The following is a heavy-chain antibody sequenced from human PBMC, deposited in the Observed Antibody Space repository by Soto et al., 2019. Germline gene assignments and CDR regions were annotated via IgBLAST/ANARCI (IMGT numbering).Heavy chain of an antibody. D-gene: IGHD6-13*01. V-gene: IGHV4-4*02. CDR3: ARSPRSVAAGGIDY. J-gene: IGHJ4*02. CDR1: GGSISTSNL. Sequence: QVQLQESGPGLVKPSGTLSLTCAVSGGSISTSNLWTWVRQPPGKGLEWIGEIYHSGSTNYNPSLKSRVTTSVDKSKNQFSLKLSSVTAADTAVYYCARSPRSVAAGGIDYWGQGFLVTVSS. CDR2: IYHSGST.